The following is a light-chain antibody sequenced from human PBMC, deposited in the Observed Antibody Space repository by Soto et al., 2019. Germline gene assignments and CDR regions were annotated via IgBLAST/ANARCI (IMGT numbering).Light chain of an antibody. CDR3: QQYNSWPPFT. CDR2: GAS. V-gene: IGKV3-15*01. J-gene: IGKJ2*01. CDR1: QSVNSN. Sequence: EIVMTQSPATLSVSPGEGATLSCRASQSVNSNLAWYQQKPGQAPRLLIYGASSRATGIPARFSGSGSGTEFTLTLSSLQSEDFAVYYCQQYNSWPPFTFGQGPKLVI.